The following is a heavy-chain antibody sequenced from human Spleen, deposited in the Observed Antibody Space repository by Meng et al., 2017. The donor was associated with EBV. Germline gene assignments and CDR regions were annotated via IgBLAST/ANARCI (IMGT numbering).Heavy chain of an antibody. CDR1: GASISSSSYY. CDR3: ARVWSADDMPHFDY. Sequence: QLLLQGAGPGLVKPSETLSLTCTVSGASISSSSYYWGWIRQSPGKGLEWIGCMYYSGSTYYNPSCKSRVTISADTSKNQFSLQLGSVTAADTAVYYCARVWSADDMPHFDYWGQGTLVTVSS. V-gene: IGHV4-39*07. CDR2: MYYSGST. J-gene: IGHJ4*02. D-gene: IGHD3-3*01.